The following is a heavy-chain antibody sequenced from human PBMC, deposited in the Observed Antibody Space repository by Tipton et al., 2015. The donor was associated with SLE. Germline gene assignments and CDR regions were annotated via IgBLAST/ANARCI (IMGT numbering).Heavy chain of an antibody. Sequence: LRLSCTVSGGSISSNVYYWGWIRQPPGKGLEWIGNIHYSGITYYNPSLKSRVTISIDTSKSQFSLKLRSMTSADTAVYYCATEVIAAAGRFDSWGQGTLVTVSS. CDR1: GGSISSNVYY. J-gene: IGHJ4*02. CDR2: IHYSGIT. D-gene: IGHD6-13*01. V-gene: IGHV4-39*07. CDR3: ATEVIAAAGRFDS.